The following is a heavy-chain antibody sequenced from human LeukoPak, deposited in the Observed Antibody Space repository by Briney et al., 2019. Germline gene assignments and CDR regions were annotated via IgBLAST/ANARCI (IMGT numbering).Heavy chain of an antibody. Sequence: GGSLRLSCAASGFTFSSDWMSWVRQTPGKGLEWVANIKQDGSEKNYLDSAKGRFTISRDNAKNSLYLQMNSLRAEETAVYFCARGLTTTPNYFDPWGQGTLVTVSS. J-gene: IGHJ5*02. D-gene: IGHD4-17*01. CDR3: ARGLTTTPNYFDP. CDR1: GFTFSSDW. V-gene: IGHV3-7*01. CDR2: IKQDGSEK.